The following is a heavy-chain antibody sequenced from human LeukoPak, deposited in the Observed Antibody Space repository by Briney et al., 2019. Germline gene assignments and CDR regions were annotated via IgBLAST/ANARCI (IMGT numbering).Heavy chain of an antibody. CDR2: ISSSSSYI. CDR1: GITLSNYS. J-gene: IGHJ4*02. D-gene: IGHD3-3*01. CDR3: ARGGYDFWSGHPPDY. V-gene: IGHV3-21*01. Sequence: GGSLRLSCAVSGITLSNYSMNWVRQAPGKGLEWVSSISSSSSYIYYADSVKGRFTISRDNAKNSLYLQMNSLRAEDTAVYYCARGGYDFWSGHPPDYWGQGTLVTVSS.